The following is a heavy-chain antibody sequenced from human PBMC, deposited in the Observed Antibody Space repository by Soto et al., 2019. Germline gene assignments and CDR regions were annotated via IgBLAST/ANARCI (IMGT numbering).Heavy chain of an antibody. CDR3: AKDSERFGELLSGGYFDY. CDR1: GFTFSSYA. J-gene: IGHJ4*02. V-gene: IGHV3-23*01. Sequence: GGSLRLSCAASGFTFSSYAMSWVRQAPGKGLEWVSAISGSGGSTYYADSVKGRFTISRDNSKNTLYLQMNSLRAKDTAVYYCAKDSERFGELLSGGYFDYWGQGTLVTVSS. D-gene: IGHD3-10*01. CDR2: ISGSGGST.